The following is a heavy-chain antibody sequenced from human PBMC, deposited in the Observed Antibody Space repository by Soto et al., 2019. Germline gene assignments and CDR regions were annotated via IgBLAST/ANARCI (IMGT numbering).Heavy chain of an antibody. D-gene: IGHD7-27*01. CDR1: GGSISTVDYW. Sequence: QVQLQESGPGLVKPSQTLSLTCTVSGGSISTVDYWWSWIRQPPDMGLEWIGHIYDGGRTYNNPSLERRVTMSVDTSKSQLSLTLSSVSAADTAVYYCARGPSGDKVDSWGQGTLVTVSS. J-gene: IGHJ4*02. CDR2: IYDGGRT. CDR3: ARGPSGDKVDS. V-gene: IGHV4-30-4*01.